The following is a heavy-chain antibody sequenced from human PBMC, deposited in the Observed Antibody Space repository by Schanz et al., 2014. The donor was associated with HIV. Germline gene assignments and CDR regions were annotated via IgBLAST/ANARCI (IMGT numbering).Heavy chain of an antibody. V-gene: IGHV3-30*18. CDR1: GFTFSNYG. CDR2: ISYDGRNK. D-gene: IGHD3-16*01. J-gene: IGHJ6*02. CDR3: AKDRNYYDNRYIGKGNYYYYYGVDF. Sequence: QVQLVESGGGVVQPGRSLRLSCAASGFTFSNYGMHWVRQAPGKGLEWVAVISYDGRNKCFGDSVKGRITISRDNSKSTLYLQVKRLRPEDRAVYFCAKDRNYYDNRYIGKGNYYYYYGVDFWGQGTTVTVS.